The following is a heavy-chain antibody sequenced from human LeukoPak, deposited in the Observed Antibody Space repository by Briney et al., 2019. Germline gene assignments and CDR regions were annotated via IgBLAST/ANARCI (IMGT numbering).Heavy chain of an antibody. CDR2: ILTDGNSK. J-gene: IGHJ4*02. Sequence: GGSLRLSCIVSGFIFHDFSMHWVRQAPGKGLEWVAIILTDGNSKFSADSVKGRFTISRDNSKNTLYLQMNSLRPEDTAVYYCAKGSSGWYLDYWGQGTLVTVSS. CDR3: AKGSSGWYLDY. V-gene: IGHV3-30*04. D-gene: IGHD6-19*01. CDR1: GFIFHDFS.